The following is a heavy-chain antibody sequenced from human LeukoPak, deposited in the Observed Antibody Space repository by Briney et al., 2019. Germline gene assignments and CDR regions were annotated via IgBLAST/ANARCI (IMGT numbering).Heavy chain of an antibody. CDR2: IYYSGST. Sequence: SETLSLICTVSGGSISSSSYYWGWIRQPPGKGLESIGGIYYSGSTYYNPSLKSRVTISVDTSKNQFSLKLSSVTAADTAVYYCARRRRPSSSSAYFGYWGQGTLVTVSS. V-gene: IGHV4-39*01. CDR1: GGSISSSSYY. D-gene: IGHD6-6*01. J-gene: IGHJ4*02. CDR3: ARRRRPSSSSAYFGY.